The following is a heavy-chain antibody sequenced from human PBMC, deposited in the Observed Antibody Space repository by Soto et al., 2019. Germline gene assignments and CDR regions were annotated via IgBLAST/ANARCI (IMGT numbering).Heavy chain of an antibody. J-gene: IGHJ3*02. D-gene: IGHD2-15*01. CDR1: GFTFSSYS. CDR2: ISSSSSYI. V-gene: IGHV3-21*01. CDR3: ARERYCSGGSCSYDAFDI. Sequence: PGGSLRLSCAASGFTFSSYSMNWVRQAPGKGLEWVSSISSSSSYIYYADSVKGRFTISRDNAKNSLYLQMNSLRAEDTAVYYCARERYCSGGSCSYDAFDIWGQGTMVTVS.